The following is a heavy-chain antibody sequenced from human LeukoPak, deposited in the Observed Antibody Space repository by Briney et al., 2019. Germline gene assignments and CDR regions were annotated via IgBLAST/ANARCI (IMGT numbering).Heavy chain of an antibody. D-gene: IGHD2-2*01. CDR2: ISAYNGNT. CDR1: GYTFTSYG. V-gene: IGHV1-18*01. CDR3: AIFSGSTSCYAH. Sequence: ASVKVSCKASGYTFTSYGISWVRQAPGQGLEWMGWISAYNGNTNYAQKLQGRVTMTTDTFTSTAYMELRSLRSDDTAVYYCAIFSGSTSCYAHWGQGTLVTVSS. J-gene: IGHJ4*02.